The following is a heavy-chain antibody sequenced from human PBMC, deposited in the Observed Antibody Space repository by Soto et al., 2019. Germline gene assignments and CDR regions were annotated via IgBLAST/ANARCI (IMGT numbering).Heavy chain of an antibody. D-gene: IGHD1-26*01. J-gene: IGHJ4*02. CDR2: IYHTGST. V-gene: IGHV4-59*01. CDR1: GGSISTYY. CDR3: AGDISGISN. Sequence: QVQLQESGPGLVEPSETLSLTCTVSGGSISTYYWSWIRQPPGKGLERIGYIYHTGSTNYNPSLNXRXTXSLDTSRSQFSLKLSSVTAADTAVYYCAGDISGISNWGQGTLVTVSS.